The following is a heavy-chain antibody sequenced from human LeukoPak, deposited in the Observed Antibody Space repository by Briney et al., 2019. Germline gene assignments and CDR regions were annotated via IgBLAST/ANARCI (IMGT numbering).Heavy chain of an antibody. Sequence: GGSLRLSCAAAGFTFSSYSMNWVRQAPGKGLEWVSSISSSSSYIYYADSVKGRFTISRDNAKNSLYLQMNSLRAEDTAVYYCARELRGRFSGHWGQGTLVTVSS. J-gene: IGHJ4*02. CDR2: ISSSSSYI. CDR3: ARELRGRFSGH. V-gene: IGHV3-21*01. CDR1: GFTFSSYS. D-gene: IGHD3-3*01.